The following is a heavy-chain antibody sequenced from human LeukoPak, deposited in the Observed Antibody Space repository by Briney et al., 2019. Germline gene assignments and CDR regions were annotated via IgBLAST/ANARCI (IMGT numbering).Heavy chain of an antibody. D-gene: IGHD1-26*01. CDR3: ARDRTAISGSYYLGAFDI. J-gene: IGHJ3*02. CDR1: GGSISSYY. CDR2: IYYSGST. V-gene: IGHV4-59*01. Sequence: SETLSLTCTVSGGSISSYYWSWIRQPPGKGLEWIGYIYYSGSTNYNPSLKSRVTISVDTSKNQFSLKLSSVTAADTAVYYCARDRTAISGSYYLGAFDIWGQGTMVTVSS.